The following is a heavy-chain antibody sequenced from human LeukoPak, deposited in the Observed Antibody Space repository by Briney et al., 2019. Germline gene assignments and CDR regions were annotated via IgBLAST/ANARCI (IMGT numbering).Heavy chain of an antibody. V-gene: IGHV3-48*02. Sequence: SGGSLRLSCPASGSTFSAYTMNWVGQAPGKGLEWVSYISSSSSTIYYADSVKGRFTISRDNAKKSLYLQMNSLRDEDTAVYYCASVTEGYWGQGTLVTVSS. CDR3: ASVTEGY. CDR2: ISSSSSTI. CDR1: GSTFSAYT. D-gene: IGHD2-21*02. J-gene: IGHJ4*01.